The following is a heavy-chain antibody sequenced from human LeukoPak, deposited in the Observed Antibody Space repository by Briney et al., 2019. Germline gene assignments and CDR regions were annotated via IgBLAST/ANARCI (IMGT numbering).Heavy chain of an antibody. CDR1: GGSISSGGYS. V-gene: IGHV4-34*01. Sequence: PSETLSLTRAVSGGSISSGGYSWSWIRQPPGKGLEWIGEINHSGSTNYNPSLKSRVTISVDTSKNQFSLKLSSVTAADTAVYYCARGGYYYGSGSYWEQMISWFDPWGQGTLVTVSS. CDR2: INHSGST. D-gene: IGHD3-10*01. CDR3: ARGGYYYGSGSYWEQMISWFDP. J-gene: IGHJ5*02.